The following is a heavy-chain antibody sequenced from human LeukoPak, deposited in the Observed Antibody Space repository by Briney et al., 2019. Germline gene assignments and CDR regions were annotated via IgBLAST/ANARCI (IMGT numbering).Heavy chain of an antibody. CDR2: ISYDGSNK. V-gene: IGHV3-30*01. D-gene: IGHD6-6*01. CDR1: GFTVSSYP. CDR3: SKDSPSRDSSDYMDV. Sequence: GGSLRLPCAASGFTVSSYPMHWVRQAPGKGLEWVAIISYDGSNKYYADSVKGRFTISRDNSKHTLYLQMNSPRAVDTAVYYCSKDSPSRDSSDYMDVWGKGTTVTVSS. J-gene: IGHJ6*03.